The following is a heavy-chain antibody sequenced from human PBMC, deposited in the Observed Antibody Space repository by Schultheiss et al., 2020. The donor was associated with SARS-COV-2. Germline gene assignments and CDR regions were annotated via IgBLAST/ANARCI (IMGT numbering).Heavy chain of an antibody. D-gene: IGHD6-19*01. J-gene: IGHJ3*02. CDR1: GFTFSSYA. Sequence: GESLKISCAASGFTFSSYAMSWVRQAPGKGLEWVGRIKSITDGGTTDYAAPVKGRFTISRDNSKNTLYLQMNSLRAEDTAVYYCASDSSGWYVGAFDIWGQGTMVTVSS. CDR3: ASDSSGWYVGAFDI. V-gene: IGHV3-15*01. CDR2: IKSITDGGTT.